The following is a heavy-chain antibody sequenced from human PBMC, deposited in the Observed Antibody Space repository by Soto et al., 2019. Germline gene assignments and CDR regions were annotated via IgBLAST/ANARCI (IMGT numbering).Heavy chain of an antibody. CDR1: GFTFSSYS. D-gene: IGHD6-13*01. J-gene: IGHJ4*02. CDR3: ATDSSPLLSGFDY. CDR2: ISGSGGST. Sequence: HPGGSLRLSCAACGFTFSSYSISWARQAPWKGLEWLSAISGSGGSTYYADSVKGRFTISRDNSKNTLYLQMNSLRAEDTAVYYCATDSSPLLSGFDYWGQGTLLALCS. V-gene: IGHV3-23*01.